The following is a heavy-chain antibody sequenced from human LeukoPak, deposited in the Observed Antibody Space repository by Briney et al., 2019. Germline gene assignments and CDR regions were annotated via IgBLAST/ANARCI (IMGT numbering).Heavy chain of an antibody. CDR3: ARGYSSSWYYFDY. Sequence: ASVKVSXKASGYTFTGYYMHWVRQAPGQGLEWMGRINPNSGGTNYAQKFHGRVTMTRDTSISTAYMELSRLRSDDTAVYYCARGYSSSWYYFDYWGQGTLVTVSS. J-gene: IGHJ4*02. D-gene: IGHD6-13*01. CDR2: INPNSGGT. CDR1: GYTFTGYY. V-gene: IGHV1-2*06.